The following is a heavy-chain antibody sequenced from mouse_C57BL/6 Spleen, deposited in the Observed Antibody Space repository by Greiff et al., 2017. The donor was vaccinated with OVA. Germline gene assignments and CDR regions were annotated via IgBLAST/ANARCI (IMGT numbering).Heavy chain of an antibody. CDR2: IWTGGGT. Sequence: VKVVESGPGLVAPSQSLSITCTVSGFSLTSYAISWVRQPPGKGLEWLGVIWTGGGTNYNSALKSRLSISKDNSKSQVFLKMNSLQTDDTARYYCARNGRGDYYGRTYAMDYWGQGTSVTVSS. V-gene: IGHV2-9-1*01. CDR1: GFSLTSYA. D-gene: IGHD1-1*01. J-gene: IGHJ4*01. CDR3: ARNGRGDYYGRTYAMDY.